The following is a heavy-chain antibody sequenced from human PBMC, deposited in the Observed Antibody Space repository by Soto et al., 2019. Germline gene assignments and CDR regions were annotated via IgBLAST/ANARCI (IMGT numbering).Heavy chain of an antibody. D-gene: IGHD3-3*01. V-gene: IGHV3-15*07. CDR1: GFTFSSCS. CDR2: IKSKTDGGTT. CDR3: TTDPYYDFWSGYKFDY. Sequence: GVSLRLSCAASGFTFSSCSMNWVRQAPGKGLEWVGRIKSKTDGGTTDYAAPVKGRFTISRDDSKNTLYLQMNSLKTEDTAVYYCTTDPYYDFWSGYKFDYWGQGTLVTVSS. J-gene: IGHJ4*02.